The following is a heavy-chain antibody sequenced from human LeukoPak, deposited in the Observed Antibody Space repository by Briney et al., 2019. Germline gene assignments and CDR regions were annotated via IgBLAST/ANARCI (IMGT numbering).Heavy chain of an antibody. Sequence: SETLSLTCNVSGGSISSHYWSWIRQPPGKGLEWIGYIYYSGSTNYNPSLKSRVTISVDTSKNQFSLKLSSVTAADTAVYYCARGPLDDFWSGYFDYWGQGTLVTVSS. V-gene: IGHV4-59*11. D-gene: IGHD3-3*01. CDR1: GGSISSHY. CDR3: ARGPLDDFWSGYFDY. CDR2: IYYSGST. J-gene: IGHJ4*02.